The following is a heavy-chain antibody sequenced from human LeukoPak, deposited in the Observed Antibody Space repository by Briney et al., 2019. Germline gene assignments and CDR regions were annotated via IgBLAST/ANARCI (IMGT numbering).Heavy chain of an antibody. CDR3: ARHTGSTWSTGY. V-gene: IGHV3-23*01. D-gene: IGHD6-13*01. CDR1: GFTFSNFA. J-gene: IGHJ4*02. Sequence: GGSLRLSCSASGFTFSNFAMSWVRQAPGKGLEWVSAISGSGGSTYHADSVKGRFTISRDTSNNTLYLQMSSLRAGDTAVYYCARHTGSTWSTGYWGQGTLVTVSS. CDR2: ISGSGGST.